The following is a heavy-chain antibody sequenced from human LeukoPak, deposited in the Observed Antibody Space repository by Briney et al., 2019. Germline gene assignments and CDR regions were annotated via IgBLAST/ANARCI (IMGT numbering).Heavy chain of an antibody. CDR2: IYYSGST. J-gene: IGHJ4*02. D-gene: IGHD5-18*01. V-gene: IGHV4-30-4*08. CDR3: ARGVDTAIRVDY. Sequence: LRLSCAASGFTFSSYAMSWVRQPPGKGLEWIGYIYYSGSTYYNPSLKSRVTISVDTSKNQFSLKLSSVTAADTAVYYCARGVDTAIRVDYWGQGTLVTVSS. CDR1: GFTFSSYA.